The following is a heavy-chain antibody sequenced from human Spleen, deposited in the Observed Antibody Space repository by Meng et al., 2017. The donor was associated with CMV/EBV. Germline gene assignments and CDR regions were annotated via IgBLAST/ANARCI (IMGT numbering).Heavy chain of an antibody. Sequence: CSVSGGSIRSTHWWSWVRQPPGKGLEWIGEVYHSGSTNYNPSLGSRVSISLDTSKNHFSLKLTSVTAADTAVYYCARFRVTSHRFDPWGQGALVTVSS. V-gene: IGHV4-4*02. CDR1: GGSIRSTHW. CDR3: ARFRVTSHRFDP. J-gene: IGHJ5*02. CDR2: VYHSGST. D-gene: IGHD3-3*01.